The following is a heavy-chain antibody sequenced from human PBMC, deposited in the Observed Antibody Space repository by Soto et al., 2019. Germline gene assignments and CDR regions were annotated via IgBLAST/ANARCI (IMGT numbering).Heavy chain of an antibody. J-gene: IGHJ6*02. Sequence: QVRLQESGPGLVKPSETLSLTCNVSGGSFSSDHWYWIRQRPGQGLGWIGKINNSGISNNNPALKSPAPISVDTCKSLFSVELAYVTAAHTAVSYCARDTPWDCSRRNYCYYYQLDVWGRGATVIVSS. CDR1: GGSFSSDH. CDR3: ARDTPWDCSRRNYCYYYQLDV. D-gene: IGHD3-22*01. V-gene: IGHV4-59*01. CDR2: INNSGIS.